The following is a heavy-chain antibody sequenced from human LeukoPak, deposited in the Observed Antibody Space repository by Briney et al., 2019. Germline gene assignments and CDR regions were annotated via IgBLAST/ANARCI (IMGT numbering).Heavy chain of an antibody. CDR1: GFTFSSYG. V-gene: IGHV3-30*02. Sequence: GGSLRLSCAASGFTFSSYGMHWVRQAPGKGLEWVAFIRYDASNKYYADSVKGRFTISRDNSKNTLYLQMNSLRAEDTAVYYCGSSSQYFDYWGQGTLVTVSS. CDR2: IRYDASNK. D-gene: IGHD6-13*01. J-gene: IGHJ4*02. CDR3: GSSSQYFDY.